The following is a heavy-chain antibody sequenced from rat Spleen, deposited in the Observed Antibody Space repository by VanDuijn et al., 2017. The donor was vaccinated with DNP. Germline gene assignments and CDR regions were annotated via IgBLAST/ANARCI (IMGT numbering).Heavy chain of an antibody. V-gene: IGHV2S12*01. D-gene: IGHD1-9*01. CDR3: SKDSYGYKFDY. CDR1: GFSLTTYG. J-gene: IGHJ2*01. CDR2: ISSGGDT. Sequence: QVHLKESGPGLVQPSQTLSLTCTVSGFSLTTYGVAWVRQPPGKGLEWIAAISSGGDTHYNSVLKSRLSISRDISESQVFLKVNSLQTEDTAIYFCSKDSYGYKFDYWGQGVMVTVSS.